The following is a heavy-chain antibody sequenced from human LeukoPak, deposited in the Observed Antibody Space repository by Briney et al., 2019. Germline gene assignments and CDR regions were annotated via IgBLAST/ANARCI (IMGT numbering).Heavy chain of an antibody. V-gene: IGHV3-48*02. Sequence: GGSLRLSCAASGFTFSSYSMNWVRQAPGKGLEWVSYISSSSSTIYYADSVKGRFTISRDNAKNSLYLQMNSRRDEDTAVYYCARVDSSSWYFSYGMDVWGQGTTVTVSS. CDR1: GFTFSSYS. D-gene: IGHD6-13*01. J-gene: IGHJ6*02. CDR2: ISSSSSTI. CDR3: ARVDSSSWYFSYGMDV.